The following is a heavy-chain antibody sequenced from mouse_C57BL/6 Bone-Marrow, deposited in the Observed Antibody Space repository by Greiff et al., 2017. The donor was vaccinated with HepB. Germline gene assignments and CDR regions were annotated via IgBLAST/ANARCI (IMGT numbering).Heavy chain of an antibody. Sequence: EVKLMESGGGLVQSGRSLRLSCATSGFTFSDFYMEWVRQAPGKGLEWIAASRNKANDYTTEYSASVKGRFIVSRDTSQSILYLQMNALRAEDTAIYYCARDYSNYVGYWGQGTTLTVSS. J-gene: IGHJ2*01. V-gene: IGHV7-1*01. CDR1: GFTFSDFY. CDR3: ARDYSNYVGY. D-gene: IGHD2-5*01. CDR2: SRNKANDYTT.